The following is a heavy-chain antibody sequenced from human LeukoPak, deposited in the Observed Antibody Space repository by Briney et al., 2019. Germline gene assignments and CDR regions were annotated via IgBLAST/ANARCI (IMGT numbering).Heavy chain of an antibody. D-gene: IGHD6-25*01. CDR1: GFTFSSYS. V-gene: IGHV3-21*04. Sequence: GGSLRLSCAASGFTFSSYSMNWVRQAPGKGLEWVSSINILSNYIYYADSVKGRFTISRDNAKNSLYLQMNSLRAEDTAVYYCAPLAANIFDYWGQGTLVTASS. CDR3: APLAANIFDY. J-gene: IGHJ4*02. CDR2: INILSNYI.